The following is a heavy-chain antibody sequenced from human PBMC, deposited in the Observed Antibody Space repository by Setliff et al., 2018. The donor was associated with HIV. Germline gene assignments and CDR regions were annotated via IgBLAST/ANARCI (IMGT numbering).Heavy chain of an antibody. J-gene: IGHJ4*02. V-gene: IGHV4-39*01. D-gene: IGHD6-19*01. CDR3: ATGXXTLXPFDV. Sequence: SETLSLTCIVSDGSISSSGYYWGWIRQPPGKGLEWIGSIYYNGSINYKSALKSRVTISADTSKNQFSLRLTSVTAAETAVYYCATGXXTLXPFDVWGQG. CDR1: DGSISSSGYY. CDR2: IYYNGSI.